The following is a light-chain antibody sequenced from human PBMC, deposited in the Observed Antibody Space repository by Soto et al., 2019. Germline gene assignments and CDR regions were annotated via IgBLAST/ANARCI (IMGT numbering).Light chain of an antibody. J-gene: IGKJ1*01. CDR2: WAY. CDR1: QSVLYRSNNQHC. CDR3: QQYCVTPWT. V-gene: IGKV4-1*01. Sequence: DIVMTQSPDSLAVSLGERATINCESSQSVLYRSNNQHCLAWYQQKPGQPPKLLIYWAYTRESGVPDRFSGGGAGTDFTLTISGLQAEDVAVYYCQQYCVTPWTFGQGTKVEIK.